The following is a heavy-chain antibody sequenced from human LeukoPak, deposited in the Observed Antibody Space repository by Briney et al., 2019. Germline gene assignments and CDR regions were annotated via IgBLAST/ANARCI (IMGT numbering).Heavy chain of an antibody. CDR1: GFTFSSYS. V-gene: IGHV3-21*01. Sequence: PGGSLRLSCAASGFTFSSYSMNWVRQAPGKGLEWVSSISSSSSYIYYADSVKGRFTISRDNAKNTLYLQMNSLRAEDTAVYYCARYCSGGSCLVDSLDWGQGTLVTVSS. J-gene: IGHJ4*02. CDR3: ARYCSGGSCLVDSLD. D-gene: IGHD2-15*01. CDR2: ISSSSSYI.